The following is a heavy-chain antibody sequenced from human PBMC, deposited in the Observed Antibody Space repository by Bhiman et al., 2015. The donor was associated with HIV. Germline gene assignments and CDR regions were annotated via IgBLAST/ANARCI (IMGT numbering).Heavy chain of an antibody. V-gene: IGHV3-21*01. Sequence: EVQLVESGGGLVKPGGSLRLSCAASGFTFSSYSMNWVRQAPGKGLEWVSSISSSSYIYYADSVKGRFTISRDNAKNSLYLQMNSLRAEDTAVYYCARDLDYGDYLDYWGQGTLVTVSS. CDR1: GFTFSSYS. J-gene: IGHJ4*02. CDR3: ARDLDYGDYLDY. D-gene: IGHD4-17*01. CDR2: ISSSSYI.